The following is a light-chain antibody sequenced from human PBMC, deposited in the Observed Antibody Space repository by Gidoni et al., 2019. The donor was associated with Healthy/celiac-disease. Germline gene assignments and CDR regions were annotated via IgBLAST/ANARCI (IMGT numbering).Light chain of an antibody. V-gene: IGKV1-39*01. CDR3: QQSYSAWT. Sequence: IQMTQSPSSLSASVGDRVTITCRESQSISKYLNWYQQKPGKAPKLLIFAASSLQSGVPSRFAGSGSGTDFTLTISSLQPEDFATYYCQQSYSAWTFGQGTKVEFK. J-gene: IGKJ1*01. CDR1: QSISKY. CDR2: AAS.